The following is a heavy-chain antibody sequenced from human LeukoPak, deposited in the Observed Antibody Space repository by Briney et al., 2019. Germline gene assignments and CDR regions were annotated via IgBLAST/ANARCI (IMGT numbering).Heavy chain of an antibody. D-gene: IGHD1-7*01. CDR3: ARGNWNLVFDY. V-gene: IGHV4-59*01. CDR2: IYYSGST. J-gene: IGHJ4*02. Sequence: PSETLSLTCTVSGGSISSYYWSWIRQPPGKGLEWIGYIYYSGSTNYNPSLKSRVTISVDTSKNQFSLKLSSVTAGDTAVYYCARGNWNLVFDYWGQGTLVTVSS. CDR1: GGSISSYY.